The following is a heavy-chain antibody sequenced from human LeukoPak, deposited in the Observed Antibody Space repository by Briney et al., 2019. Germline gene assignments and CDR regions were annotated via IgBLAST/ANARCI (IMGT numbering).Heavy chain of an antibody. J-gene: IGHJ4*02. CDR2: IKQDGSEK. D-gene: IGHD3-10*01. CDR3: ARDYWFGESYFDY. Sequence: GGSLRLSCAASGFTFSTYWMTWVRQAPGKGLEWVANIKQDGSEKYYVDSVKGRFTISRDNAKNSLYLQMNILRAEDTAVYYCARDYWFGESYFDYWDQGTLVTVSS. CDR1: GFTFSTYW. V-gene: IGHV3-7*01.